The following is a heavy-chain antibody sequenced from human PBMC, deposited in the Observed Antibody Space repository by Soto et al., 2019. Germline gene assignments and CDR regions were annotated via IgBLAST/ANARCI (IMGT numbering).Heavy chain of an antibody. D-gene: IGHD3-10*01. V-gene: IGHV1-2*04. Sequence: QVQLVQSGAEVKKPGASVKVSCKASGYTFNGYYMHWVRQAPGQGLEWMGWINPNCGDTNYAQKFEGWVTMTRDTSISTASLELTRLTSDDTAMYYCASSGISLVRRVLSELDSCGQGTLVTVSS. CDR1: GYTFNGYY. CDR2: INPNCGDT. J-gene: IGHJ4*02. CDR3: ASSGISLVRRVLSELDS.